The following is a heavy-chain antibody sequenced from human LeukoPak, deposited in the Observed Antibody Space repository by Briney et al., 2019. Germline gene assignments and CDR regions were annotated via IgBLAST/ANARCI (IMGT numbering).Heavy chain of an antibody. D-gene: IGHD2-2*01. CDR2: IMPMFGKA. CDR1: GGTFSSYG. V-gene: IGHV1-69*06. CDR3: AGGRTDIVVVPATLRNYYFDY. J-gene: IGHJ4*02. Sequence: EASVKVSCKASGGTFSSYGISWVRQAPGQGLEWMGGIMPMFGKANYAQKFQGRVTTTADKATSTAYMELSSLRSEDTAVYYCAGGRTDIVVVPATLRNYYFDYWGQGTLVTVSS.